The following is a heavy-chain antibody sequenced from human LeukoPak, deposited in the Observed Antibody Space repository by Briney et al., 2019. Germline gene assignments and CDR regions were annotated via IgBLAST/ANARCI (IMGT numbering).Heavy chain of an antibody. D-gene: IGHD3-22*01. CDR1: GFTFSSHA. Sequence: GGSLRLSCGASGFTFSSHAMSWVRQTPERGLEWVSTITGGGDSAYYPDSVKGRFTISRDNSKNTLYLQMNNLGAEDTALYYCVSGDTGSGYYYWGQGTLVTVSS. V-gene: IGHV3-23*01. J-gene: IGHJ4*02. CDR3: VSGDTGSGYYY. CDR2: ITGGGDSA.